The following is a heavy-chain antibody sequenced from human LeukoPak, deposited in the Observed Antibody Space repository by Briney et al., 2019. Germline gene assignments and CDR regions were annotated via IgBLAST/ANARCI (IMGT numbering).Heavy chain of an antibody. V-gene: IGHV4-4*07. CDR2: IYTSGST. CDR3: ARETGGNIVVVPAANEYYYYYMDV. J-gene: IGHJ6*03. D-gene: IGHD2-2*01. CDR1: GGSISSYY. Sequence: NSSETLSLTCTVSGGSISSYYWSWIRQPAGKGLEWIGRIYTSGSTNYNPSLKSRVTMSVDTSKNQFSLKLSSVTAADTAVYYCARETGGNIVVVPAANEYYYYYMDVWGKGTTVTVSS.